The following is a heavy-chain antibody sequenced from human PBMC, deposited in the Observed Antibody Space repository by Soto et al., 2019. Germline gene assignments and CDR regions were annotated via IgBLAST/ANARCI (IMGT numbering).Heavy chain of an antibody. D-gene: IGHD6-13*01. CDR3: ARKGYGGRWSLDY. V-gene: IGHV3-30*03. Sequence: QVQLVESGGGVVQPGRSLRLSCAASGFTFSSYGMHWARQVPGEGLEWVAVISYDGNRKYYADSVKGRFTISRDFSKNKVDLHMNSLRAEDTAVYFCARKGYGGRWSLDYWGQGILVTVSS. CDR1: GFTFSSYG. J-gene: IGHJ4*02. CDR2: ISYDGNRK.